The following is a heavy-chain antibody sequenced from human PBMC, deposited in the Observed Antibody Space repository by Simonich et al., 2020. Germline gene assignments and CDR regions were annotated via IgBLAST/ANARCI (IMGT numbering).Heavy chain of an antibody. V-gene: IGHV1-2*02. D-gene: IGHD1-26*01. CDR1: GYTFTGYY. CDR3: ARDLRGSYYYYYYMDV. CDR2: INPKGGGK. J-gene: IGHJ6*03. Sequence: QVQLVQSGAEVKKPGASVKVSCKASGYTFTGYYMHWVRQAPGQGLGWTGWINPKGGGKNKAQKVQGRVTMTRDTSISTAYMELSRLRSDDTAVYYCARDLRGSYYYYYYMDVWGKGTTVTVSS.